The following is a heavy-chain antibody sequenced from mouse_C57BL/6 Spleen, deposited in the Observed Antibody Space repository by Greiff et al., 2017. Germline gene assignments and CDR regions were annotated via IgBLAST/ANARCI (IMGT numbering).Heavy chain of an antibody. Sequence: EVQLQQSGPGLVKPSQSLSLTCSVTGYSITSGYYWNWIRQFPGNKLEWMGYISYDGSNNSNPSLKNRISITRDTSKNQFFLKLNSVTTEDTATYYCAREGKDYAMDYWGQGTSVTVSS. V-gene: IGHV3-6*01. D-gene: IGHD2-1*01. CDR2: ISYDGSN. J-gene: IGHJ4*01. CDR1: GYSITSGYY. CDR3: AREGKDYAMDY.